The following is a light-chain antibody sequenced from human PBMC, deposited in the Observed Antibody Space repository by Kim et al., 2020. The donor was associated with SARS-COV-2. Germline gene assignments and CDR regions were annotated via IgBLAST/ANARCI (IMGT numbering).Light chain of an antibody. V-gene: IGKV4-1*01. CDR1: QSVLYSSNNKNY. CDR2: WAS. CDR3: QQYYSTPRT. Sequence: ATITCRSSQSVLYSSNNKNYLAWYQKKPGQPPKLLIYWASTRESGVPDRFSGSGSGTDFTLTISSLQAEDVAVYYCQQYYSTPRTFGQGTKVDIK. J-gene: IGKJ1*01.